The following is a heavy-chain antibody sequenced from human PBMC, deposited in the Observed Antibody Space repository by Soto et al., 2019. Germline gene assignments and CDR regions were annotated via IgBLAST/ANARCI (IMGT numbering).Heavy chain of an antibody. V-gene: IGHV3-74*01. CDR1: GFTFSSYW. Sequence: GGSLRLSCAASGFTFSSYWMHWVRQAPGKGLVWVSRINSDGSSTSYADSVKGRFTISRDNAKNTLYLQMNSLRAEDTAVYYCAREAAPSGYYYRSAFDIWGQGTMVTVSS. CDR2: INSDGSST. CDR3: AREAAPSGYYYRSAFDI. J-gene: IGHJ3*02. D-gene: IGHD3-3*01.